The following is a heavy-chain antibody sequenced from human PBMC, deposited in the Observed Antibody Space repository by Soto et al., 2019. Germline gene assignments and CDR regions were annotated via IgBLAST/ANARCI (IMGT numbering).Heavy chain of an antibody. Sequence: SETLSLTCTVSGGSISSGGYYWSCIRQHPGKGLEWIGYIYYSGSTYYNPSLKSRVTISVDTSKNQFSLKLSSVTAADTAVYYCARGPGSGWYDYWGQGTLVTVS. J-gene: IGHJ4*02. CDR3: ARGPGSGWYDY. CDR2: IYYSGST. V-gene: IGHV4-31*03. CDR1: GGSISSGGYY. D-gene: IGHD6-19*01.